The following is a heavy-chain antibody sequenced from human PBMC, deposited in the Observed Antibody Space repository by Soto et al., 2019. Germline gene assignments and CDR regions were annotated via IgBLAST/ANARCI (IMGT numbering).Heavy chain of an antibody. CDR3: ARESSYYDSSGYTFDY. J-gene: IGHJ4*02. D-gene: IGHD3-22*01. CDR2: VIPIFGTA. CDR1: GGTFSSYA. Sequence: SVKVSCKASGGTFSSYAISWVRPAPGQGLEWMGGVIPIFGTANSAQKYQGRVTSTEDEFKRPAYMEPTSPRSEATAVYYCARESSYYDSSGYTFDYWGQGTLVTVSS. V-gene: IGHV1-69*13.